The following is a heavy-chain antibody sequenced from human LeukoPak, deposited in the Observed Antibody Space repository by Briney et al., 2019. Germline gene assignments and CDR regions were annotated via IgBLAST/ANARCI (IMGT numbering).Heavy chain of an antibody. CDR2: ISGSGSST. CDR3: ANSRDFDFWSGYSNWFDP. Sequence: PGGSLRLSCAASGFTFSTYALIWVRQAPGKGLEWVSGISGSGSSTYSADSVKGRILISRDNSKNTLYLQMNGLRAEDTAVYYRANSRDFDFWSGYSNWFDPWGQGTLVTVSS. J-gene: IGHJ5*02. D-gene: IGHD3-3*01. CDR1: GFTFSTYA. V-gene: IGHV3-23*01.